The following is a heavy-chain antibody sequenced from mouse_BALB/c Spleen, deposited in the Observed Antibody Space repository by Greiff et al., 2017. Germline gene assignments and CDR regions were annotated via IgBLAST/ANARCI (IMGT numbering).Heavy chain of an antibody. CDR1: GYSFTSYY. V-gene: IGHV1-66*01. CDR2: IFPGSGNT. CDR3: ARSRYYGSRPFDY. J-gene: IGHJ2*01. D-gene: IGHD1-1*01. Sequence: QVQLQQSGPELVKPGASVKISCKASGYSFTSYYIHWVKQRPGQGLEWIGWIFPGSGNTKYNEKFKGKATLTADTSSSTAYMQLSSLTSEDSAVYFCARSRYYGSRPFDYWGQGTTHTVSS.